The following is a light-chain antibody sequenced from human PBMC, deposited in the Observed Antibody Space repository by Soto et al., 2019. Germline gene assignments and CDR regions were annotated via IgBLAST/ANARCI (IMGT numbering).Light chain of an antibody. CDR2: DAS. Sequence: DIQMTQSRSTLSASVGDRVTITCRASHSINTWLAWYQQRPGKAPNLLIYDASTLQRGVPSRFSGSGSGTEFSLTINSLQPDDSATYHCQQYNRAVAFGGGTKVDIK. J-gene: IGKJ4*01. CDR3: QQYNRAVA. V-gene: IGKV1-5*01. CDR1: HSINTW.